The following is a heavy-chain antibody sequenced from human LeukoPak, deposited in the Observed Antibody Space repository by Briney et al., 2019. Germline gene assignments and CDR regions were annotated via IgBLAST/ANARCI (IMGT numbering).Heavy chain of an antibody. CDR1: GYTFTGYY. V-gene: IGHV1-2*02. D-gene: IGHD3-9*01. CDR3: AGSDILTGYYNF. CDR2: INPNSGGT. Sequence: ASVKVSCKASGYTFTGYYMHWVRQAPGQGLEWMGWINPNSGGTNYAQNFQGRVTMTRDTSINTAYMELSRLRSDDTAVYYCAGSDILTGYYNFWGQGTLVTVSS. J-gene: IGHJ4*02.